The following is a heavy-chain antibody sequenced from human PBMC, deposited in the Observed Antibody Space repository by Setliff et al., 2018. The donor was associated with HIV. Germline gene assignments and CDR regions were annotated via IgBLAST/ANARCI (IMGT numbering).Heavy chain of an antibody. V-gene: IGHV4-39*01. CDR3: ARHREDYYDILTGYYIKGAFDY. CDR1: GGSISSSSYY. D-gene: IGHD3-9*01. J-gene: IGHJ4*02. Sequence: SETLSLTCTVSGGSISSSSYYWGWIRQPPGKGLEWIGSIYYSGSTYYNPSLKSRVTISVDTSKNQFSLKLSSVTAADTAVYYCARHREDYYDILTGYYIKGAFDYWGQGTLVTVSS. CDR2: IYYSGST.